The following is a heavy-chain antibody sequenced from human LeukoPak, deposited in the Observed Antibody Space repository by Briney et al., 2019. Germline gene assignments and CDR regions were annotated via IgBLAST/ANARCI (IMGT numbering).Heavy chain of an antibody. J-gene: IGHJ4*02. CDR2: ISYDGSNK. D-gene: IGHD1-26*01. V-gene: IGHV3-30*18. Sequence: PGGSLRLSCAASGFTFSSYGMHWVRQAPGKGLEWVAVISYDGSNKYYADSVKGRFTISRDNSKNTLYLQMNSLRAEDTAVYYCAKVESLWEILYYFDYWGQGTLVTVSS. CDR1: GFTFSSYG. CDR3: AKVESLWEILYYFDY.